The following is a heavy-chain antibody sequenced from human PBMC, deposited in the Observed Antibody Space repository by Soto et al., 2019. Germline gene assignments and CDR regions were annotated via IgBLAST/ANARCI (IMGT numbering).Heavy chain of an antibody. CDR1: GGSISSGGYY. Sequence: QVQLQESGPGLVKPSQTLSLTCTVSGGSISSGGYYWSWIRQHPGKGLEWIGYIYYSGSTYYNPSLTVRITISGVTSKNQFSLKLSSVTAADTAVYYCARGVTMVRGVIHTPYFDYWGQGTLVTVSS. CDR2: IYYSGST. D-gene: IGHD3-10*01. J-gene: IGHJ4*02. CDR3: ARGVTMVRGVIHTPYFDY. V-gene: IGHV4-31*03.